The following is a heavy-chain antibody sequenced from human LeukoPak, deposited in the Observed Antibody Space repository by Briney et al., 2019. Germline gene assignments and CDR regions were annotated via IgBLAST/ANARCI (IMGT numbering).Heavy chain of an antibody. V-gene: IGHV4-4*07. J-gene: IGHJ4*02. CDR2: IYTSGST. Sequence: PSETLSLTCTVSGGSISSYYWSWIRQPAGKGLEWIGRIYTSGSTNYNPSLKSRVTMSVGTSKNQFSLKLSSVTAADTAVYYCARGYNWKEASVVENWGQGTLVTVSS. CDR1: GGSISSYY. D-gene: IGHD1-1*01. CDR3: ARGYNWKEASVVEN.